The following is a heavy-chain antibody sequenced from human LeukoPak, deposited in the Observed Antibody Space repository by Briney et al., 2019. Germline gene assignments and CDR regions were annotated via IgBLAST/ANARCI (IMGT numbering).Heavy chain of an antibody. Sequence: GGSLRLSCAASGFTFSSYGMHGVRQAPGKGLEWVAFIRYDGSNKYYADSVKGRFTISRDNSKNTLYLQMNSLRAEDTAVYYCAKEIPPYCSSTSCYKGFDYWGQGTLVTVSS. CDR2: IRYDGSNK. J-gene: IGHJ4*02. CDR3: AKEIPPYCSSTSCYKGFDY. V-gene: IGHV3-30*02. CDR1: GFTFSSYG. D-gene: IGHD2-2*02.